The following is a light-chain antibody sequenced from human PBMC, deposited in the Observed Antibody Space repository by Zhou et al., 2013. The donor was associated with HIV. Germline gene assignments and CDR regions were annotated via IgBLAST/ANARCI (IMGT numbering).Light chain of an antibody. CDR2: AAS. CDR1: QSISSY. J-gene: IGKJ4*01. CDR3: QQSYSTLT. V-gene: IGKV1-39*01. Sequence: DIQMTQSPSSLSASVGDRVTITCRASQSISSYLNWYQQKPGKAPKLLIYAASSLQSGVPSRFSGSGSGTDFTLTISSLQPEDFATYYCQQSYSTLTFGEGPRWRSN.